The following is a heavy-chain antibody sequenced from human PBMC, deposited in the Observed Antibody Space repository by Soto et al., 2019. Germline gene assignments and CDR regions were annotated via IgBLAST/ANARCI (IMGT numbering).Heavy chain of an antibody. J-gene: IGHJ4*02. V-gene: IGHV1-18*01. CDR3: ARDLLGLYDSSGYYWAY. Sequence: ASVKVSCKASGYTFTSYAITWVRQAPGQGPEWMGWISAYNGNTNCAQKLQGRVTMTTDTSTSTAYMELRSLRSDDTAVYYCARDLLGLYDSSGYYWAYWGQGTLVTVSS. D-gene: IGHD3-22*01. CDR2: ISAYNGNT. CDR1: GYTFTSYA.